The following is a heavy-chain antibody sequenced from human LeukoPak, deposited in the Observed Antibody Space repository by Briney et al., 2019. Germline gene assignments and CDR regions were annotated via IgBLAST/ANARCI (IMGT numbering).Heavy chain of an antibody. Sequence: QPGGSLRLSCAASGSTFSSYSMTWVRQPPGKGLEWVAKIKQDGSKKYYVDSVKGRFTISRDNAKNSLYLQMNSLGAEDTAVYYCARRGTSGSWAHLDYWGQGTLVTVCS. V-gene: IGHV3-7*05. CDR2: IKQDGSKK. D-gene: IGHD2-15*01. J-gene: IGHJ4*02. CDR3: ARRGTSGSWAHLDY. CDR1: GSTFSSYS.